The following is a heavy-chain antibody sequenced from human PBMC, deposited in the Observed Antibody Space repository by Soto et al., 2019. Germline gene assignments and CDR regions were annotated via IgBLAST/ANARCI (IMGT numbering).Heavy chain of an antibody. D-gene: IGHD1-7*01. CDR1: GGSMSSYY. V-gene: IGHV4-59*08. Sequence: SETLSLTCTISGGSMSSYYWYWLRQPPGKGLEYIGYIYYSGSTNYNPSLENRVTISLDKSENQFSLKVTSLTAADTAVYYCASRDPGTSVDYWGQGTLVTVSS. CDR2: IYYSGST. CDR3: ASRDPGTSVDY. J-gene: IGHJ4*02.